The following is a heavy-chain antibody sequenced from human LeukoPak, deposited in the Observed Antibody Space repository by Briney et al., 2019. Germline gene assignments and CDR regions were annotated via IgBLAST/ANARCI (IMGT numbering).Heavy chain of an antibody. CDR1: GASIGSYY. J-gene: IGHJ6*02. Sequence: SETLSLTCTVSGASIGSYYWSWIRQPPGRGLEWIGYISQNGYTKYTPSLKSRVTISRDTSENQFSLVLSSVTAADTAVYYCTRHDVVAVIGHGMAVWGQGTTVTVSS. D-gene: IGHD2-15*01. V-gene: IGHV4-59*08. CDR2: ISQNGYT. CDR3: TRHDVVAVIGHGMAV.